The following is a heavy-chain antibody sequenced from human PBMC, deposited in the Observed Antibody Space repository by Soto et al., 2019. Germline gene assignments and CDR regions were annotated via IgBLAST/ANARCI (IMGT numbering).Heavy chain of an antibody. CDR2: IPVGSSHI. V-gene: IGHV3-21*01. Sequence: EVQLVESGGGLVKPGGSLRLSCTGSGFPFSAYNINWVRQAPGKGLEWGSSIPVGSSHIYQPNSMKGRFTICRDDAKNSVYLQIDSLRDEDTALYYCSRSPEVGVRGAYWGQGTLGTVSS. D-gene: IGHD3-16*01. CDR1: GFPFSAYN. CDR3: SRSPEVGVRGAY. J-gene: IGHJ4*02.